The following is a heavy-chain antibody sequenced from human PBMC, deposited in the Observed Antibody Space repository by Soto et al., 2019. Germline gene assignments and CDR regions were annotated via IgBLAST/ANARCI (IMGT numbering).Heavy chain of an antibody. CDR2: IWFDGSNK. D-gene: IGHD2-2*01. CDR1: GFTFSSYA. Sequence: GGSLRLSCAASGFTFSSYAIHWVRQAPGKGLEWVAIIWFDGSNKYYADSVKGRFSISRDNSKNTLFLQMDSLRAEDTAVYYCARGQLPAAITYFDFWGQGTLVTVSS. J-gene: IGHJ4*02. CDR3: ARGQLPAAITYFDF. V-gene: IGHV3-33*01.